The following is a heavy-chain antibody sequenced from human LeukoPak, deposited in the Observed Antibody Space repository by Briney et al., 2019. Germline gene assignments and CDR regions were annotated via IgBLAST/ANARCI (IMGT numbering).Heavy chain of an antibody. CDR2: ISSSSSYI. J-gene: IGHJ4*02. Sequence: GGSLRLSCAASGFTFSSYSMNWVRQAPGKGLEWVSSISSSSSYIYYADSVKGRFTISRDNAKNSLYLQMNSLRAEDTAVYYCARGHYYDSSGYPSYFDYWGQGTLVTVSS. V-gene: IGHV3-21*01. CDR1: GFTFSSYS. D-gene: IGHD3-22*01. CDR3: ARGHYYDSSGYPSYFDY.